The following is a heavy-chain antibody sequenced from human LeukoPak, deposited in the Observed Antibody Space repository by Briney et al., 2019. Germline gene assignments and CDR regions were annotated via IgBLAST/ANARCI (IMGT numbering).Heavy chain of an antibody. CDR3: ARVSVDYYYYYMDV. Sequence: ASVKVSCKASGYTLTSYYMHWVRQAPGQGLEWMGIINPSGGSTSYAQKFQGRVTMTRDMSTSTVYMELSSLRSEDTAVYYCARVSVDYYYYYMDVWGKGTRSPSP. CDR2: INPSGGST. V-gene: IGHV1-46*01. J-gene: IGHJ6*03. CDR1: GYTLTSYY.